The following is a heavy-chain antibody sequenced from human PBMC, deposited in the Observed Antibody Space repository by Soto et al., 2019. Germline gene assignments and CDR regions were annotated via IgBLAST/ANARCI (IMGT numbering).Heavy chain of an antibody. CDR1: GGSISGGVGGLYY. J-gene: IGHJ2*01. CDR3: ATEVIPFITDWYFAL. CDR2: IYDSGST. V-gene: IGHV4-30-4*01. Sequence: QLQLRESGPGLVKPSETLSLTCTVSGGSISGGVGGLYYWSWIRQPPGKGLEWIGYIYDSGSTYYNPSLASRASISADTSKSQFSLRLSSVTGADTAVYYCATEVIPFITDWYFALWGRGPLVTVSS. D-gene: IGHD3-10*01.